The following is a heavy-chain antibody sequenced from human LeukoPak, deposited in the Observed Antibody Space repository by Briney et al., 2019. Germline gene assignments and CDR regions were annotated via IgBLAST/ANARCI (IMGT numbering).Heavy chain of an antibody. D-gene: IGHD2-2*01. CDR3: ARDCSSTSCRNWFDP. J-gene: IGHJ5*02. V-gene: IGHV1-69*04. CDR1: GGTFSSYA. Sequence: SVKVSCKVSGGTFSSYAISWVRQAPGQGLEWMGRIIPILGIANYAQKFQGRVTITADKSTSTAYMELSSLRSEDTAVYYCARDCSSTSCRNWFDPWGQGTLVTVSS. CDR2: IIPILGIA.